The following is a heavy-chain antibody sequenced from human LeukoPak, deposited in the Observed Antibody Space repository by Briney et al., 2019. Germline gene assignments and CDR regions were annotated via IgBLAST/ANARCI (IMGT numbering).Heavy chain of an antibody. D-gene: IGHD4-17*01. V-gene: IGHV5-51*01. Sequence: GESLKISCKGFGYNFTSYWIGWVRQMPGKGLEWMGIIYPGDSDTRYSPSFQGQVTISADKSISTAYLQWSSLKASDTAMYFCARRTVSPTFDFWGQGTLVTVSS. CDR1: GYNFTSYW. CDR2: IYPGDSDT. J-gene: IGHJ4*02. CDR3: ARRTVSPTFDF.